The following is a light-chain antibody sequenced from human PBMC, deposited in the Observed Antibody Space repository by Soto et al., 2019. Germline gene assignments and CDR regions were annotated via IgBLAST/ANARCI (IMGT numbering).Light chain of an antibody. V-gene: IGLV2-14*01. CDR1: GRDIGAYDY. CDR3: SSYTASYFYV. CDR2: GVK. J-gene: IGLJ1*01. Sequence: QSALTQHASVSGSPGQSITISCTGSGRDIGAYDYVSWYQQHPGKAPKLLIYGVKNRPSGVSYRFSASKSAFTASLTISGLQAEDEAHYYCSSYTASYFYVFGPGTKVTVL.